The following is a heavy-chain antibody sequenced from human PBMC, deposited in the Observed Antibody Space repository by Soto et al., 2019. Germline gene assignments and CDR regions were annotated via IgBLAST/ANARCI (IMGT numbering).Heavy chain of an antibody. CDR3: APPTFDTGMPSGS. V-gene: IGHV1-18*01. Sequence: QVQLVQSGAEVREPGASVKVYCKASGYTFTNYGVSWVRQAPGQGLEWMGWIGGYKGKTNYARKLQRRVTLTTDTATSTAYMYLSSLRSYVTFVYYCAPPTFDTGMPSGSCGHGTLVTVSS. CDR1: GYTFTNYG. J-gene: IGHJ5*01. CDR2: IGGYKGKT. D-gene: IGHD5-18*01.